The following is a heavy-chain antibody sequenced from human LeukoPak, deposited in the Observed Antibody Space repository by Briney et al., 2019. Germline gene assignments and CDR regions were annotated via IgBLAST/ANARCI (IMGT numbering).Heavy chain of an antibody. V-gene: IGHV1-2*02. J-gene: IGHJ4*02. D-gene: IGHD1-26*01. CDR3: SRGEVDGPDFDY. CDR1: GYTFTSYY. CDR2: INPNSVT. Sequence: ASVKVSCKASGYTFTSYYIHWVRQAPGQGLEWMGWINPNSVTNYAQKFQGRVTMTRDTSISTAYMELSRLTSDDMAVYYCSRGEVDGPDFDYWGQGTLVTVSS.